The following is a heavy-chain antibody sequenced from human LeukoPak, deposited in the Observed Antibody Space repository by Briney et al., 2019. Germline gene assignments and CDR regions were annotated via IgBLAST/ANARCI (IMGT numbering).Heavy chain of an antibody. CDR3: ARGFGLLDYYASADDY. CDR2: INTNTGNP. Sequence: ASVKVSCKASGYTFTNYAMNWVRQAPGQGLEWMGWINTNTGNPTYAQAFTGRFVFSLDTSVSTAYLQISSLKADDTAVYYCARGFGLLDYYASADDYWGQGTLVTVSS. V-gene: IGHV7-4-1*02. D-gene: IGHD3-10*01. J-gene: IGHJ4*02. CDR1: GYTFTNYA.